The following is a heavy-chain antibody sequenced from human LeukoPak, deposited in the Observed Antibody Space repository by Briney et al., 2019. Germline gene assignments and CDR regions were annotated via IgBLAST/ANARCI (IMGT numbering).Heavy chain of an antibody. CDR1: GGSISSSNW. V-gene: IGHV4-4*02. CDR3: ARGEWLPPRLREVYFDY. CDR2: IYHSGST. D-gene: IGHD3-3*01. J-gene: IGHJ4*02. Sequence: SETLSLTCAVSGGSISSSNWWSWVRQPPGKGLEWIGEIYHSGSTNYNPSLKSRVTISVDKSKNQFSLKLSSVTAADTAVYYCARGEWLPPRLREVYFDYWGQGTLVTVSS.